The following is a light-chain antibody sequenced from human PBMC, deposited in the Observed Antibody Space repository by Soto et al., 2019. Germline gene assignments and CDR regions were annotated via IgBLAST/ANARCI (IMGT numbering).Light chain of an antibody. Sequence: QSVLTQPPSVSGVPGQRVTITCTGFGSNIGAGYPVHWYRQVPGTAPKLLISGNTNRPSGVPDRFSGSKSGASASLAITGLQAEDDGDYYCQSYDSSLSAWVFGGGTKLTVL. CDR2: GNT. J-gene: IGLJ3*02. V-gene: IGLV1-40*01. CDR1: GSNIGAGYP. CDR3: QSYDSSLSAWV.